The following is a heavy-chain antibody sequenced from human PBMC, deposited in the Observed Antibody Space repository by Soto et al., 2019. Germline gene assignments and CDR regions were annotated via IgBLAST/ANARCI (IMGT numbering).Heavy chain of an antibody. CDR2: IYHSGSA. J-gene: IGHJ5*02. CDR1: GGSIKTDNW. D-gene: IGHD2-21*01. Sequence: SETLSLTCDVSGGSIKTDNWWTWVRQSPGKGLEWFGEIYHSGSALYNPSLNNRLTISIDKSKKQFSLTLTSVTAADTALYFCATADSVLIANCFDLLDQVIQVTVSS. CDR3: ATADSVLIANCFDL. V-gene: IGHV4-4*02.